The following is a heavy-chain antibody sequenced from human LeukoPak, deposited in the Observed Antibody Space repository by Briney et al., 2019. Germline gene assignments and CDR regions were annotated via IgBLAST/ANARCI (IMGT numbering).Heavy chain of an antibody. CDR3: ARDEYDYVWGSYRRIDY. CDR1: GYTFTGYY. J-gene: IGHJ4*02. V-gene: IGHV1-2*06. D-gene: IGHD3-16*02. Sequence: GASVKVSCRASGYTFTGYYMHWVRQAPGQGLEWMGRINPNSGGTNYAQKFQGRVTMTRDTSISTAYMELSRLRSDDTAVYYCARDEYDYVWGSYRRIDYWGPGTLVTVSS. CDR2: INPNSGGT.